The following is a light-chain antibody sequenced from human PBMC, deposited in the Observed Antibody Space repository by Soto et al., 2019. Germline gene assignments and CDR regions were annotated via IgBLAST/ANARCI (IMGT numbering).Light chain of an antibody. CDR2: RAS. J-gene: IGKJ1*01. CDR3: LQYHPLWA. V-gene: IGKV3-15*01. CDR1: QNIYIN. Sequence: ILRTRSPASLSVSPGERATLSCRASQNIYINIALYQQRPGHAPRLLIYRASTRATGVPARFSGSGSGTEFTLTISSLQAEDFTVYPCLQYHPLWAVGQVTKVDIK.